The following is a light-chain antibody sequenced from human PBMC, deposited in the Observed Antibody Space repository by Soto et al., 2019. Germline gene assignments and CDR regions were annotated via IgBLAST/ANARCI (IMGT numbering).Light chain of an antibody. CDR1: QSISNW. CDR2: HAS. Sequence: IQVTQSPSSLSASVGDRVTITCRASQSISNWLAWYQQKPGTAPKVLIYHASNLQSGVPSRFSGSGSGTDFTLTISSLQPEDFATYYCQQSYNTPITFGHGTKVDI. J-gene: IGKJ1*01. CDR3: QQSYNTPIT. V-gene: IGKV1-39*01.